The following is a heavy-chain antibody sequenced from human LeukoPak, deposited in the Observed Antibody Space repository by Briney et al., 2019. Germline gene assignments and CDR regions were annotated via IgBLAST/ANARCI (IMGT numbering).Heavy chain of an antibody. Sequence: ASVTVSCKASGYTFNSYDINWVRQATGQGLEWMGWMNPNSGNTGYAQKFQGRVTMTRNTSISTAYMELSSLRSEDTAVYYCAICSSTSCHHRDAFDIWGQGTMVTVSS. J-gene: IGHJ3*02. CDR1: GYTFNSYD. D-gene: IGHD2-2*01. V-gene: IGHV1-8*01. CDR3: AICSSTSCHHRDAFDI. CDR2: MNPNSGNT.